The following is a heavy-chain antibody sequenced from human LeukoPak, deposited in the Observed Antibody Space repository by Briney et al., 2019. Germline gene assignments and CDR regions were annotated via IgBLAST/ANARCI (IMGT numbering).Heavy chain of an antibody. Sequence: GGSLRLSCEASGFMFTSYALAWVRQAPGKGLVWVSRINSDGSSTSYADSVKGRFTISRDNAKNTLYLQMNSLRAEDTAVYYCARGLLQYYYYGMDVWGQGTTVTVSS. D-gene: IGHD2-15*01. CDR2: INSDGSST. V-gene: IGHV3-74*01. CDR1: GFMFTSYA. J-gene: IGHJ6*02. CDR3: ARGLLQYYYYGMDV.